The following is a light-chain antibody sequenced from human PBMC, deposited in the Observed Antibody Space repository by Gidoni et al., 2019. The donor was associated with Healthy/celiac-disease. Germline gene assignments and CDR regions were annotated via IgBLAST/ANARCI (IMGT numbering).Light chain of an antibody. CDR1: QSISSW. CDR3: QQYNSYSFT. V-gene: IGKV1-5*03. Sequence: QMTQSPSTLSASVGDRVTITCRASQSISSWLAWYQQKPGKAPKLLIYKASSLESGVPSRFSGSGSGTEFTLTISSLQPDDFATYYCQQYNSYSFTFGPGTKVDIK. CDR2: KAS. J-gene: IGKJ3*01.